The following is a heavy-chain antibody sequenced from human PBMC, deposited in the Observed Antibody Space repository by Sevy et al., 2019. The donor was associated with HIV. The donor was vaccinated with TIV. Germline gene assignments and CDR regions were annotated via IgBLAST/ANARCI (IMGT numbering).Heavy chain of an antibody. Sequence: ASVKVSCKASGGTFSSYAISWVRQAPGQGLEWMGGIIPIFGTANYAQKFQGRVTITADESTSTAYMELSSLRSEDTAVYYCVRGDSGSYNYYYYGMDVWGQGTTVTVSS. D-gene: IGHD1-26*01. V-gene: IGHV1-69*13. CDR1: GGTFSSYA. CDR3: VRGDSGSYNYYYYGMDV. J-gene: IGHJ6*02. CDR2: IIPIFGTA.